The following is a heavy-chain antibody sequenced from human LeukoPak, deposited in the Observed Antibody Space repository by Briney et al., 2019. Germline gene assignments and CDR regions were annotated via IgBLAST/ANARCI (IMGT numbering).Heavy chain of an antibody. Sequence: PSETLSLTCTVSGYSISSGYYWGWIRPPPGKGLEWIGSIYHSGSTYYNPSLESRVTISVDTSKNQFSLKLSSVTAADTAVYYCARPTVPPLTYYYYYMDVWGKGTTVTVSS. V-gene: IGHV4-38-2*02. D-gene: IGHD1-1*01. J-gene: IGHJ6*03. CDR1: GYSISSGYY. CDR2: IYHSGST. CDR3: ARPTVPPLTYYYYYMDV.